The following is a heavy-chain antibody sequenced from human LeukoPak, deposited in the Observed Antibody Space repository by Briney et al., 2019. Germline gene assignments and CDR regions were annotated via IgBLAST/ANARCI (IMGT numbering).Heavy chain of an antibody. Sequence: GGSLRLSCAASGFTVSSNYMNWVRQAPGKGLEWVSVIYGGGNIYYADSVKGRFTISRDNSKNTLYLQMNSLRAEDTAVYYCARGAGYSYPYYFDYWGQGTLVTVSS. V-gene: IGHV3-53*01. CDR3: ARGAGYSYPYYFDY. CDR2: IYGGGNI. J-gene: IGHJ4*02. CDR1: GFTVSSNY. D-gene: IGHD5-24*01.